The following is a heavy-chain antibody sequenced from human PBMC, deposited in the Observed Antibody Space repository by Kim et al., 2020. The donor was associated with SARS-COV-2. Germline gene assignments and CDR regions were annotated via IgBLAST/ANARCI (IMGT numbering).Heavy chain of an antibody. CDR2: IYYSGST. J-gene: IGHJ5*02. CDR3: ARHRGYYYGSGSYRFDP. Sequence: SETLSLTCTVSGGSISSSSYYWGWIRQPPGKGLEWIGSIYYSGSTYYNPSLKSRVTISVDTSKNQFSLKLSSVTAADTTVYYCARHRGYYYGSGSYRFDP. V-gene: IGHV4-39*01. D-gene: IGHD3-10*01. CDR1: GGSISSSSYY.